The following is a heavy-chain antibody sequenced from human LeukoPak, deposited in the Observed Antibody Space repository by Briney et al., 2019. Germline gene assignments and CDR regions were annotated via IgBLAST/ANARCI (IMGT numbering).Heavy chain of an antibody. CDR2: INHSGST. Sequence: PSETLSLTCAVYGGSFSGYYWSWIRQPPGKGLEWIGEINHSGSTNYNPSLKSRVTISVDTSKNQFSLKLSSVTAADTAVCYCARENYYDSSGLDYWGQGTLVTVSS. V-gene: IGHV4-34*01. D-gene: IGHD3-22*01. J-gene: IGHJ4*02. CDR1: GGSFSGYY. CDR3: ARENYYDSSGLDY.